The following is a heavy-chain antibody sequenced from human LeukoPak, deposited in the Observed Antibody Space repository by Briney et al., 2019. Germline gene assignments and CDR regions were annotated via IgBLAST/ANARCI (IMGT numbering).Heavy chain of an antibody. CDR3: AREGERVGDY. CDR2: IYYSGST. V-gene: IGHV4-59*08. J-gene: IGHJ4*02. D-gene: IGHD1-1*01. Sequence: PSETLSLTCTVSGGSISSYYWNWIRQPPGKGLEWIGYIYYSGSTNYNPSLKSRVTISVDTSKNQFSLKLSSVTAADTAVYYCAREGERVGDYWGQGTLVTVSS. CDR1: GGSISSYY.